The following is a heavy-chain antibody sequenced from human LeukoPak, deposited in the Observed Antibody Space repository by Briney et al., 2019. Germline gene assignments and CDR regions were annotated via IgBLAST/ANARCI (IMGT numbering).Heavy chain of an antibody. CDR1: GFTFSIYG. V-gene: IGHV3-33*06. J-gene: IGHJ4*02. CDR3: VKGGRNYLFDY. D-gene: IGHD4-11*01. Sequence: GRSLRLSCAASGFTFSIYGMHWVRQAPGKGLEWVAVVWSDGNDKYYADSVKGRFTISRDNSKSTLYLQMNSLRAEDTAVYSCVKGGRNYLFDYWGQGTLVTVSS. CDR2: VWSDGNDK.